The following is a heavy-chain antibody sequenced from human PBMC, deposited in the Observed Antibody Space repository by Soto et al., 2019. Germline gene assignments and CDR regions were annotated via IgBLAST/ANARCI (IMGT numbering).Heavy chain of an antibody. J-gene: IGHJ5*02. CDR2: INHSGST. Sequence: QVQLQQWGAGLLKPSETLSLTCAVYGGSFSGYYWSWIRQPPGKGLEWIGEINHSGSTNYNPTLKSRVTISVDTSKKQFSMKLSSVTAADTAVYYCERSPMVRGSRFDPWGQGTLVTVSS. D-gene: IGHD3-10*01. CDR3: ERSPMVRGSRFDP. V-gene: IGHV4-34*01. CDR1: GGSFSGYY.